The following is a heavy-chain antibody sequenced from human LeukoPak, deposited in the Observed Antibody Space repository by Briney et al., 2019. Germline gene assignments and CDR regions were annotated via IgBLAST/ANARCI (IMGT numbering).Heavy chain of an antibody. J-gene: IGHJ4*02. V-gene: IGHV5-51*01. CDR3: ARGRTIFGVVRGFDY. Sequence: GESLKISCKGSGYSFTSYWIGWVRQMPGKGLECMGIIFPGDSETRYSPSFQGQVTISADKSISTAYLQWSSLKASDTAMYYCARGRTIFGVVRGFDYWGQGTLVTVSS. CDR1: GYSFTSYW. D-gene: IGHD3-3*01. CDR2: IFPGDSET.